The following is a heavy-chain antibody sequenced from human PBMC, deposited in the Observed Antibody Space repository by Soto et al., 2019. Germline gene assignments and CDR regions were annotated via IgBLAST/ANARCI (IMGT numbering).Heavy chain of an antibody. J-gene: IGHJ6*02. CDR1: GFTFSSYG. D-gene: IGHD2-15*01. V-gene: IGHV3-33*01. CDR2: IWYDGSNK. CDR3: ARRSGSGGSCWLGYYGMDV. Sequence: QVQLVESGGGVVQPGRSLRLSCAASGFTFSSYGMHWVRQAPGTGLEWVAVIWYDGSNKYYADSVKGRFTISRDNSKNPLYLQMNSLRAEDTAVYYCARRSGSGGSCWLGYYGMDVWGQGTTVTVSS.